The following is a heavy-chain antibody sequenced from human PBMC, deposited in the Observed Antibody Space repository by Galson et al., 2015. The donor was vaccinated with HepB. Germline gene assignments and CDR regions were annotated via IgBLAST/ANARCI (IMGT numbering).Heavy chain of an antibody. CDR2: IKQDGSEK. CDR3: ARGRVAAAGYYFDY. D-gene: IGHD6-13*01. V-gene: IGHV3-7*03. J-gene: IGHJ4*02. Sequence: SLRLSCAASGFTFSSYWMSWVRQAPGKGLEWVANIKQDGSEKYYVDSVKGRFTISRDNAKNSLYLQMNSLRAEDTAVYYCARGRVAAAGYYFDYWGQGTLVTVSS. CDR1: GFTFSSYW.